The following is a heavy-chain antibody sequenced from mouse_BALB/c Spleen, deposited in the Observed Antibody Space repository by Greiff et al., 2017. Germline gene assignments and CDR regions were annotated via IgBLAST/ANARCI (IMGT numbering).Heavy chain of an antibody. J-gene: IGHJ2*01. CDR3: ARNWPFDY. Sequence: VQLQQSAAELARPGASVKMSCKASGYTFTSYTMHWVKQRPGQGLEWIGYINPSSGYTEYNQKFKDKTTLTADKSSSTAYMQLSSLTSEDSAVYYCARNWPFDYWGQGTTLTVSS. D-gene: IGHD4-1*01. CDR2: INPSSGYT. CDR1: GYTFTSYT. V-gene: IGHV1-4*02.